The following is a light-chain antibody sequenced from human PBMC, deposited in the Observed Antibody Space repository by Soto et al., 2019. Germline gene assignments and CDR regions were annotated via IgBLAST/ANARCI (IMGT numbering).Light chain of an antibody. V-gene: IGLV2-14*01. CDR1: SNDVGGYNY. J-gene: IGLJ1*01. Sequence: QSSLTQPASVSGSPGQSITISCAGTSNDVGGYNYVSWYQQHPGKAPKLLIYEVSHRPSGVSHRFSGSKSGDTAPLTIAGLQAEDEADYYCNSYSRGTTLRVFGTGTKVTVL. CDR2: EVS. CDR3: NSYSRGTTLRV.